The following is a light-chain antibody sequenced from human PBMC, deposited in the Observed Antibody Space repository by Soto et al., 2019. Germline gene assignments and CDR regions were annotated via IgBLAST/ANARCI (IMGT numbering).Light chain of an antibody. CDR3: QQYNSYST. V-gene: IGKV1-39*01. Sequence: DIQLTQSPSSLSASVGDRVTITCRASQSISNFLNWYQPKPGQAPKLLISSASNVQSGVPSRFSGRGSGTEFTLTIRGLQPDDFATYYCQQYNSYSTFGQGTKMDIK. J-gene: IGKJ1*01. CDR2: SAS. CDR1: QSISNF.